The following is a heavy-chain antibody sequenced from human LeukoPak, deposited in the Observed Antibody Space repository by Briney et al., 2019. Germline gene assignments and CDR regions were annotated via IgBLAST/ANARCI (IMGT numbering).Heavy chain of an antibody. CDR2: ISSGSSTI. CDR1: GFTFSSYS. Sequence: PGGSLRLSCAASGFTFSSYSMNWVRQAPGRGLECISYISSGSSTIYYADSVKGRFTISRDNAKNSLFLQMNSLRADDTAVYYCARASNSDNWCDYWGQGTLVTVSS. D-gene: IGHD1-20*01. CDR3: ARASNSDNWCDY. V-gene: IGHV3-48*04. J-gene: IGHJ4*02.